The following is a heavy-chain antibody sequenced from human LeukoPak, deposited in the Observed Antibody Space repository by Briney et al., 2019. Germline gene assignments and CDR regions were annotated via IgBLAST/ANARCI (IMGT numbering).Heavy chain of an antibody. CDR3: ARDSSGWYRFEY. J-gene: IGHJ4*02. CDR1: GFTFSSYE. D-gene: IGHD6-19*01. CDR2: ISSSGSTI. Sequence: GGSLRLFCAASGFTFSSYEMNWVRQAPGKGLEWVSYISSSGSTIYYADSVKGRFTISRDNAKNSLYLQMNSLRAEDTAVYYCARDSSGWYRFEYWGQGTLVTVSS. V-gene: IGHV3-48*03.